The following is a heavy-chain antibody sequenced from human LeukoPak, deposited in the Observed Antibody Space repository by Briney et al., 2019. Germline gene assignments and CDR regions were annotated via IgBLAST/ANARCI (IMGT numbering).Heavy chain of an antibody. V-gene: IGHV4-31*03. J-gene: IGHJ4*02. Sequence: PSQTLSLTCTVSGGSISSGGYYWSWIRQHPGKGLEWIGYIYYSGSTYYNPSLKSRVTISVDTSKNQFSLKLSSVTAADTAVYYCARERVDIVATTQGGYFDYWGQGTLVTVSS. D-gene: IGHD5-12*01. CDR1: GGSISSGGYY. CDR2: IYYSGST. CDR3: ARERVDIVATTQGGYFDY.